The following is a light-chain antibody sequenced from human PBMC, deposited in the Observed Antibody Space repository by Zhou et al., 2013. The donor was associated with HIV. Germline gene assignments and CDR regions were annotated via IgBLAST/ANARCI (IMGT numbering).Light chain of an antibody. J-gene: IGKJ4*01. CDR3: QQRSNWPLT. CDR2: DTS. V-gene: IGKV3-11*01. CDR1: QGVSSNY. Sequence: EIVLTQSPGTLSLSPGDRVTLSCRASQGVSSNYLAWYQQKPGQAPRLLIYDTSNRATGIPARFSGSGSGTDFTLTISSLEPEDFAVYYCQQRSNWPLTFGGGTKVEIK.